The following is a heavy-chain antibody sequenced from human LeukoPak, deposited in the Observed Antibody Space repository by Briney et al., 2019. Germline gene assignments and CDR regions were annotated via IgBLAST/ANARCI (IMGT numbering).Heavy chain of an antibody. CDR3: ARDYGGSSPFDY. J-gene: IGHJ4*02. D-gene: IGHD4-23*01. CDR2: ISYDVGKK. Sequence: GRSLRLSCAASGFTFSGYGMHWVRQAPGKGLEWVAVISYDVGKKYYADSVKGRFTISRDNSKNTLYLQMNSLRAEDTAVYYCARDYGGSSPFDYWGQGTLVTVSS. V-gene: IGHV3-30*03. CDR1: GFTFSGYG.